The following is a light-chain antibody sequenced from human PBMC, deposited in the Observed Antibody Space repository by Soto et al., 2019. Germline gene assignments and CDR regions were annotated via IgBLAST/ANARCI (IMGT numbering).Light chain of an antibody. V-gene: IGKV3-15*01. CDR3: QQYDYWWT. CDR2: RAS. CDR1: QSVTSN. J-gene: IGKJ1*01. Sequence: EVVMTQSPSAVSVSPGERATLSFRASQSVTSNVAWYQQKPGQAPRLLIYRASARATGVPARFSGSGSGTEFTLTISSLQSEDFGIYYCQQYDYWWTFGQGTKVDI.